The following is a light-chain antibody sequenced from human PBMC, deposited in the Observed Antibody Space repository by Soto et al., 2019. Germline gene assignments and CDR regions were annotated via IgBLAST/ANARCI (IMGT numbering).Light chain of an antibody. Sequence: QSALTQPASVSGSPGQSITISCTGTSSDVGGYNYVSWYQQHPGKAPKLMIYEVSNRPSGVSNRFSGSKSGNTGSLTISGLQADYEADYYCSSYTSSSIDYVFGTGTKLTVL. V-gene: IGLV2-14*01. CDR3: SSYTSSSIDYV. J-gene: IGLJ1*01. CDR2: EVS. CDR1: SSDVGGYNY.